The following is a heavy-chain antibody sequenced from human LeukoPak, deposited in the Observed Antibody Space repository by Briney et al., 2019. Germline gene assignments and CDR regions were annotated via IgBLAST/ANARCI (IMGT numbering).Heavy chain of an antibody. CDR1: GYNFSRHW. CDR3: ARHDGFTSPGVFDI. Sequence: GESLKISCKGSGYNFSRHWIGWARQMPGKGLEWLGLIYPGDSTTRDSPSFQGQVTMSVDTSTSTAYLLWSSLKASDTAIYYCARHDGFTSPGVFDIWGQGTVVTVSS. J-gene: IGHJ3*02. D-gene: IGHD2-8*01. CDR2: IYPGDSTT. V-gene: IGHV5-51*01.